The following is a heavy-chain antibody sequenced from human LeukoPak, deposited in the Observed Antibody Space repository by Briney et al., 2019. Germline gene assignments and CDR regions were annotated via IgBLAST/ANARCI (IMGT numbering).Heavy chain of an antibody. D-gene: IGHD3-22*01. J-gene: IGHJ4*02. Sequence: ASVKVSCKASGGTFSSYAISWVRQAPGQGLEWMGRIIPILGIANYAQKFQGRVTITRDTSASTAYMELSSLRPEDTAVYYCARGSSGHPRYFDYWGQGTLVTVSS. V-gene: IGHV1-69*04. CDR2: IIPILGIA. CDR3: ARGSSGHPRYFDY. CDR1: GGTFSSYA.